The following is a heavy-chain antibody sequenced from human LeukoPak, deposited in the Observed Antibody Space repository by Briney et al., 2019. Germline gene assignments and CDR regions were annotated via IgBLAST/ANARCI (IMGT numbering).Heavy chain of an antibody. V-gene: IGHV3-23*01. D-gene: IGHD5-12*01. Sequence: PGGSLRLSCAASGFTYINYAMSWVRQAPGKGLEWVSGVSPSGRSTYYADSVKGRFTISRDNSKNTLYLQMNSLRAEDTAVYYCARGAWDGYGDYWGQGTLVTVSS. CDR2: VSPSGRST. J-gene: IGHJ4*02. CDR3: ARGAWDGYGDY. CDR1: GFTYINYA.